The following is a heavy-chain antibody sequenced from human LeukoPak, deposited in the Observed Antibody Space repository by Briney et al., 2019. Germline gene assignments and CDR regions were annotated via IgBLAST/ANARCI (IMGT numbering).Heavy chain of an antibody. J-gene: IGHJ4*02. CDR1: GFTFDDYG. CDR3: GNGYFYENGAYWC. D-gene: IGHD3-22*01. V-gene: IGHV3-20*04. Sequence: PGGSLRLSCAASGFTFDDYGMHWVRQAPGKGLEGVSVIKWNGGSKDYADSVKGRFTISRDNSRNTLYLQMNSLRAEDTAVYYCGNGYFYENGAYWCWGQGTLVTVSS. CDR2: IKWNGGSK.